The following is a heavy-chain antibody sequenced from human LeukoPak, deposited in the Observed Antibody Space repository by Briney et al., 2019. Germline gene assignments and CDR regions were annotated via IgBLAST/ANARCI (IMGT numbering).Heavy chain of an antibody. CDR2: IRPDGGKK. Sequence: QAGRSLRLSCSASGLTFSTCAMHWVRQAPGRGLEWLTLIRPDGGKKFYSDSVKGRFTVSRDNFKNMLYLEMNSLRSEDTAVYYCVKDDPVLHFWGQGTLVSVSS. V-gene: IGHV3-30*02. CDR3: VKDDPVLHF. CDR1: GLTFSTCA. J-gene: IGHJ4*02.